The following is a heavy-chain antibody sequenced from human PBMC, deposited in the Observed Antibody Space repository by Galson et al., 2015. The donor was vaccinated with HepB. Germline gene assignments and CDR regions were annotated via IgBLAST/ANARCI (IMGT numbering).Heavy chain of an antibody. CDR2: IHPEDSET. V-gene: IGHV5-51*03. D-gene: IGHD1-26*01. J-gene: IGHJ5*02. CDR3: ARGGGTRWDSCWFDP. CDR1: GYSFTSYW. Sequence: QSGAEVKKPGESLKISCKGSGYSFTSYWIGWVRQMPGKGLEWMGIIHPEDSETRYSPSFQGQVTISADKSINTAYLQWRSLKTSDTAIYYCARGGGTRWDSCWFDPWGQGTLVTVSS.